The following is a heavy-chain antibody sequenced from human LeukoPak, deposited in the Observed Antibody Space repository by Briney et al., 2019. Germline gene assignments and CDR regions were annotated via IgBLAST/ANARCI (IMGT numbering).Heavy chain of an antibody. CDR3: ARGLTVTDYYYYYMDV. V-gene: IGHV4-61*02. J-gene: IGHJ6*03. CDR2: IYTSGST. Sequence: SETLSLTCTVSGGSISSGSYYWSWIRQPAGKGLEWIGRIYTSGSTNYNPSLKSRVTISVDTSKNQFSLKLSSVTAADTAAYYCARGLTVTDYYYYYMDVWGKGTTVTISS. CDR1: GGSISSGSYY. D-gene: IGHD4-17*01.